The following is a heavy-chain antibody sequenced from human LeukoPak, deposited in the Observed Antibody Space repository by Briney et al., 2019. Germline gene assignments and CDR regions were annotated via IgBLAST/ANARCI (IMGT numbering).Heavy chain of an antibody. J-gene: IGHJ4*02. V-gene: IGHV3-30*02. Sequence: GGSLRLSCAASGFTFSSYGIHWVRQAPGKGLEWVAFIRYDGNKKDYADSVKGRFTISRDNSKNTLFLQMSSLRVEDTVVYYCARRAHDGSYVDYWGQGTLVTVSS. CDR3: ARRAHDGSYVDY. D-gene: IGHD1-26*01. CDR2: IRYDGNKK. CDR1: GFTFSSYG.